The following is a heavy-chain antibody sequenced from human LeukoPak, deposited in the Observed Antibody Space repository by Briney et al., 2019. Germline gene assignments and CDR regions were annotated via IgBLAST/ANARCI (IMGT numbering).Heavy chain of an antibody. CDR2: INPNSGGT. V-gene: IGHV1-2*02. CDR1: GYTFTGYY. D-gene: IGHD6-19*01. J-gene: IGHJ4*02. Sequence: ASVKDSCKASGYTFTGYYMHWVRQAPGQGLEWMGWINPNSGGTNYAQKFQGRVTMTRDTSISTAYMELSRLRSDDTAVYYCAREWQWLVRYFDYWGQGTLVTVSS. CDR3: AREWQWLVRYFDY.